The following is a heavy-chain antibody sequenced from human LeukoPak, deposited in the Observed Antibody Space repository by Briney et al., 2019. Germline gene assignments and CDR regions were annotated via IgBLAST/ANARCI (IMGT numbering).Heavy chain of an antibody. CDR3: ARRRYYDSTGYFE. D-gene: IGHD3-22*01. J-gene: IGHJ1*01. CDR2: IYYTGKT. CDR1: GDFISSSSYY. Sequence: PSETLSLTCTVSGDFISSSSYYWGWIRQPPGKGLEWIGDIYYTGKTYYNPSLKSRVFISIDTSKNYFSLNLHFVTAADTAVYYCARRRYYDSTGYFEWGRGSLVTVSS. V-gene: IGHV4-39*02.